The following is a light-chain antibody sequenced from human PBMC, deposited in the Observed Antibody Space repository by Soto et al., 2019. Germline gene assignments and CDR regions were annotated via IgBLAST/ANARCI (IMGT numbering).Light chain of an antibody. J-gene: IGKJ5*01. CDR3: QQYGSSPPIT. Sequence: EIVLTQSPGTLSLSPGDRGTLSCRPSQSVSNNYLAWYQQKPGQAPRLIIYGAYNRATGIPDTFSGSGSGTAFTLPISRLEPEDFAVYYCQQYGSSPPITCGQGTRLEIK. CDR2: GAY. CDR1: QSVSNNY. V-gene: IGKV3-20*01.